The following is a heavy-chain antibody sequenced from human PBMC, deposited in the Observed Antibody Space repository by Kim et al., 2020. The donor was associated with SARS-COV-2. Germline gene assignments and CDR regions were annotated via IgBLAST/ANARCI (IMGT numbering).Heavy chain of an antibody. V-gene: IGHV4-34*01. D-gene: IGHD6-13*01. CDR3: ARGGGIAAAGSY. Sequence: SETLSLTCAVYGGSFSGYYWSWIRQPPGKGLEWIGEINHSGSTNYNPSLKSRVTISVDTSKNQFSLKLSSMTAADTAVYYCARGGGIAAAGSYWGQGTLV. J-gene: IGHJ4*02. CDR2: INHSGST. CDR1: GGSFSGYY.